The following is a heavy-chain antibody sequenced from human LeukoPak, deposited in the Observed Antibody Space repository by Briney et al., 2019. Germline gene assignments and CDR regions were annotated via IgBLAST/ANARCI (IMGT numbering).Heavy chain of an antibody. J-gene: IGHJ5*02. CDR3: AQLTYGQLATYYDILTGYPLGFDP. D-gene: IGHD3-9*01. Sequence: SGPTLVNPTQTLTLTCTFSGFSLSTSGGGVGWIRHTSGKALEWLTLIYWNDEKRYSPSLKSRLTITKDTSKNQVVLTMTYMDPVDTATYYCAQLTYGQLATYYDILTGYPLGFDPWGQGTLVTVSS. V-gene: IGHV2-5*01. CDR1: GFSLSTSGGG. CDR2: IYWNDEK.